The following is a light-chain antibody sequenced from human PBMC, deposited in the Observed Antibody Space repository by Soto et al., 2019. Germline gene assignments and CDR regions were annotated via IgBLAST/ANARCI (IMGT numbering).Light chain of an antibody. CDR2: CAS. CDR1: QSVLYSSKNKNY. Sequence: DIVMTQSPDSLAVSLGEKATINCKSSQSVLYSSKNKNYLAWYQQKPGQPPKLLIYCASTRQSGVPDRFSGSGSGTDFTLTISSLQPEDLAIYFCQQNYSTPVTFGEGTKVEIK. V-gene: IGKV4-1*01. J-gene: IGKJ4*01. CDR3: QQNYSTPVT.